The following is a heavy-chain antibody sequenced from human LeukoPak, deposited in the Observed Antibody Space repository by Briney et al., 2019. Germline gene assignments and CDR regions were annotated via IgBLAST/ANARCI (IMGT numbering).Heavy chain of an antibody. CDR2: ISSSSSYI. CDR3: ARDRCSSTSCYNTPNWFDP. J-gene: IGHJ5*02. D-gene: IGHD2-2*02. Sequence: RGGSLRLSCAASGFIFSSYSMNWVRQAPGKGLEWVSSISSSSSYIYYADSVKGRFTISRDNAKNSVYLQMNSLRSEDTAFYHCARDRCSSTSCYNTPNWFDPWGQGTLVTVSS. V-gene: IGHV3-21*04. CDR1: GFIFSSYS.